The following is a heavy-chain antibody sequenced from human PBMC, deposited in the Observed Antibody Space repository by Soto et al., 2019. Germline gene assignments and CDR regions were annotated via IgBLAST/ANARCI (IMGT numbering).Heavy chain of an antibody. D-gene: IGHD2-15*01. Sequence: SETLSLTCTVSGGSVSSTSYYWSWIRQPPGKGLEWIGYIYYSGSTNYNPSLKSRVTISVDTSKNQFSLKLSSVTAADTAVYYCARGVVVVVAATPSPWFDPWGQGTLVTVSS. J-gene: IGHJ5*02. CDR2: IYYSGST. CDR1: GGSVSSTSYY. CDR3: ARGVVVVVAATPSPWFDP. V-gene: IGHV4-61*01.